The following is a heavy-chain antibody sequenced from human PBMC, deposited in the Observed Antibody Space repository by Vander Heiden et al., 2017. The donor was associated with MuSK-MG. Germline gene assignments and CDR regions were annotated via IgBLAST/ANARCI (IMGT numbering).Heavy chain of an antibody. CDR3: ARGGWGIDY. J-gene: IGHJ4*02. V-gene: IGHV4-4*02. CDR2: IYHRGST. D-gene: IGHD3-16*01. Sequence: QVQLQESGPGLVKPSGTLSLTCAVSGGSISSSNWWSWVRQPPGKGLEWIGEIYHRGSTNDNPSLKSRVTISGDKSKNQLSMKMRSVTAADTTVDVCARGGWGIDYWGQGTMVTIYS. CDR1: GGSISSSNW.